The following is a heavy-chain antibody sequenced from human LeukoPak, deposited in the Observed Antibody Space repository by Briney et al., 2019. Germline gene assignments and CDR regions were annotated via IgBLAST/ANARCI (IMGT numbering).Heavy chain of an antibody. CDR3: AKSDCGGDCHLCDY. D-gene: IGHD2-21*02. CDR1: GFTFSTYA. Sequence: GGSLRLSCAASGFTFSTYAMSWVRQAPGKGLEWVSHFGGSGGTIYYADSVKGWFTISRDNSKNTLYLQMNTLRAEDTAVYYCAKSDCGGDCHLCDYWGQGTLVTVSS. J-gene: IGHJ4*02. CDR2: FGGSGGTI. V-gene: IGHV3-23*01.